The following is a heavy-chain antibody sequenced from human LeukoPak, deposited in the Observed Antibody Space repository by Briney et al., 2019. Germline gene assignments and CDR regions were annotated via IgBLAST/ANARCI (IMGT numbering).Heavy chain of an antibody. D-gene: IGHD3-10*01. J-gene: IGHJ3*01. CDR1: GFTFATYG. V-gene: IGHV3-23*01. Sequence: VGSLRLSCAASGFTFATYGMSGVRQAPGKGLEWVSVAGDSDETTHYTDSVKGRFFVSRDNSKNTVHLQMNRLRPEDTAVSYVAKDTFTVVRGVAVDDGFDVWGQGTMVTVSS. CDR2: AGDSDETT. CDR3: AKDTFTVVRGVAVDDGFDV.